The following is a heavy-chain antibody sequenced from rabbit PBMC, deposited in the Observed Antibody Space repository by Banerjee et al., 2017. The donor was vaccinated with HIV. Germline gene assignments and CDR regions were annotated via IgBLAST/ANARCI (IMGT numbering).Heavy chain of an antibody. V-gene: IGHV1S40*01. CDR3: VIWGYDGYTGNGHYFDF. CDR1: GFSFSSKYY. CDR2: IYTGDGVT. J-gene: IGHJ4*01. D-gene: IGHD7-1*01. Sequence: QSLEESGGDLVKPRASLTLTCTASGFSFSSKYYMCWVRQAPGKGLEWIACIYTGDGVTYYASWVNVRFTISRDNAQNTLYLQLNSLPAADTAPSFCVIWGYDGYTGNGHYFDFSGQGTLDPAS.